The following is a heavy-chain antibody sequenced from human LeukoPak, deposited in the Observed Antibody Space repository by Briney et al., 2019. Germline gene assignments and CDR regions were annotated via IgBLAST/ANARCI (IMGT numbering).Heavy chain of an antibody. CDR1: GFTFSSYD. D-gene: IGHD6-19*01. CDR2: IGTAGDT. V-gene: IGHV3-13*01. CDR3: ARDRWLVNYYYGMDV. J-gene: IGHJ6*02. Sequence: PGGSLRLSCAASGFTFSSYDMHWVRQATGKGLEWVSTIGTAGDTYYPGSVKGRFTISRENAKNSLYLQMNSLRAGDTAVYYRARDRWLVNYYYGMDVWGQGTTVTVSS.